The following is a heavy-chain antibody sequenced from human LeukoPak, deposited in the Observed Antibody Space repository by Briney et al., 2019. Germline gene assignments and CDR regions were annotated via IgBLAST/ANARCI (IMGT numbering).Heavy chain of an antibody. V-gene: IGHV4-31*03. CDR3: ARGMNSGSYFSLDY. D-gene: IGHD1-26*01. CDR2: IYYSGST. CDR1: GGSISSGGYY. Sequence: PSQTLSLTCTVSGGSISSGGYYWSWIRQHPGKGLEWIGYIYYSGSTYYNPSLKSRVTISVDTSKNQFSLKLSSVTAADTAVYYCARGMNSGSYFSLDYWGQGTLVTVSS. J-gene: IGHJ4*02.